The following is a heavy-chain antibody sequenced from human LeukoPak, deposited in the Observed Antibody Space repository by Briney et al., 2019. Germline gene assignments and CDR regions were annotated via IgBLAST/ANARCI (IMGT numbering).Heavy chain of an antibody. CDR1: GYTFTSYG. J-gene: IGHJ5*02. V-gene: IGHV1-18*01. CDR3: ARNADP. Sequence: ASVKVSCKASGYTFTSYGISWVRQAPGQGLEWMGWISAYNGNTNYAQKFQGRVTMTRNTSISTAYMELSSLRSEDTAVYYCARNADPWGQGTLVTVSS. CDR2: ISAYNGNT.